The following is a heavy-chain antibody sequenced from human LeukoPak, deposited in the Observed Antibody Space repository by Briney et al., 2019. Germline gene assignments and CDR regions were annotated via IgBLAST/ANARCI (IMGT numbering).Heavy chain of an antibody. CDR3: ARDLPGHDAFDI. CDR2: IYYSGST. J-gene: IGHJ3*02. V-gene: IGHV4-59*01. CDR1: GGSISSYY. Sequence: SETLSLTCTVSGGSISSYYWSWIRQPPGKGLEWIGYIYYSGSTNYNPSLKSRVTISVDTSKSQFSLKLSSVTAADTAVYYCARDLPGHDAFDIWGRGTMVTVSS.